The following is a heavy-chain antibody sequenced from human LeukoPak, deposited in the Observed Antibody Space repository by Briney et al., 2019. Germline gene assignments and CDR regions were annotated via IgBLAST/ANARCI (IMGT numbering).Heavy chain of an antibody. D-gene: IGHD3/OR15-3a*01. CDR3: ARGDWLDY. CDR1: GFTFSNYA. CDR2: IKQDGGEK. V-gene: IGHV3-7*01. Sequence: GGSLRLSCAASGFTFSNYAMSWVRQAPGKGLEWVANIKQDGGEKHYVDSVEGRFTISRDNAKNSLYLQMNSLRAEDTAVYYCARGDWLDYWGQGTLVTVPS. J-gene: IGHJ4*02.